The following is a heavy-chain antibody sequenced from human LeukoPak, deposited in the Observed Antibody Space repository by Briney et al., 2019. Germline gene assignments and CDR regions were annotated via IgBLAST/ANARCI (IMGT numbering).Heavy chain of an antibody. CDR1: GFTFSSFG. Sequence: GGSLRLSCTASGFTFSSFGIHWVRQAPGKGLEWVSFIQYDGSETYYADSVKGRFTISRDNSTNTLFLQMNSLRTEDTAVYYCAKNRGYTYGYDAFDIWGQGTMATVSS. J-gene: IGHJ3*02. CDR3: AKNRGYTYGYDAFDI. D-gene: IGHD5-18*01. V-gene: IGHV3-30*02. CDR2: IQYDGSET.